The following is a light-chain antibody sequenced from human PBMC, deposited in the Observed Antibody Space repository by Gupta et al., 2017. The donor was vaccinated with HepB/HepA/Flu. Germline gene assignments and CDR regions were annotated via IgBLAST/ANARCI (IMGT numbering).Light chain of an antibody. V-gene: IGKV3-20*01. CDR3: QQYGSSPPWT. CDR1: QSVSSSY. J-gene: IGKJ1*01. CDR2: GAS. Sequence: IVLTPSPGTLSLSPGERATLSCRASQSVSSSYLAWYQQTPGQAPRLLIYGASSRATGIPDRFSGSGSGTDFTLTISRLEPEDFAVYYCQQYGSSPPWTFGQWTKVEIK.